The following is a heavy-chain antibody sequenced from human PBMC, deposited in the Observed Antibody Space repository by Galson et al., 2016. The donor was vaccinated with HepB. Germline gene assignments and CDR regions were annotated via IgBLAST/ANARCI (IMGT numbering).Heavy chain of an antibody. J-gene: IGHJ4*02. CDR2: IDPRDSYT. CDR3: ASPQLNYDVSPFDY. CDR1: GYSFTTNW. V-gene: IGHV5-10-1*01. D-gene: IGHD3-3*01. Sequence: QSGAEVTEPGESLRISCKGSGYSFTTNWINWVRQMPGKGLEWMGKIDPRDSYTNYSPSFQGHVTITADKSTVTAYLHWNSLKASDTAMYYCASPQLNYDVSPFDYWGQGTLVIVSS.